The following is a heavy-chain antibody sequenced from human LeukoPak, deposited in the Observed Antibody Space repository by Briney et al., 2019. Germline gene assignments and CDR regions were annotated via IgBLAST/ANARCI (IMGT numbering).Heavy chain of an antibody. CDR2: ISSSGSTI. CDR1: GFTFSSYT. Sequence: GGSLRLSCAASGFTFSSYTMNWVRQAPGRGLEWLSYISSSGSTIYYADSVKGRFTISRDNAKNSLYLQMNSLRAEDTAVYYCARVEAAAGWVRRYEARHYGMDVWGQGTTVTVSS. V-gene: IGHV3-48*01. J-gene: IGHJ6*02. D-gene: IGHD6-13*01. CDR3: ARVEAAAGWVRRYEARHYGMDV.